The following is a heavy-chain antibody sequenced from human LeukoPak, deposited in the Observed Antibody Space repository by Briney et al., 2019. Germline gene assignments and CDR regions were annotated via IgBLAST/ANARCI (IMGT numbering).Heavy chain of an antibody. Sequence: PGGSLRLSCAASGFTFAGYAMSWVRQAPGKGLEWVSTVSGSGGSTYYADSVKGRFTISRDNSKNTLYLQMNSLRAEDTAVYYCARLHGGYDFWSGYGYYYMDVWGKGTTVTVSS. J-gene: IGHJ6*03. D-gene: IGHD3-3*01. CDR1: GFTFAGYA. CDR3: ARLHGGYDFWSGYGYYYMDV. V-gene: IGHV3-23*01. CDR2: VSGSGGST.